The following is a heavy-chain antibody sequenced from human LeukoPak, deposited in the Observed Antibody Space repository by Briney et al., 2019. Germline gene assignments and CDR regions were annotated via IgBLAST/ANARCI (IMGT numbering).Heavy chain of an antibody. CDR3: ARDDNYYDSSGYYRGGAFDI. Sequence: PSETLSLTCSVSGDSVSGSSYYWSWIRQPAGKGLEWIGRIYTSGSTNYNPSLKSRVTISVDTSKNQFSLKLSSVTAADTAVYYCARDDNYYDSSGYYRGGAFDIWGQGTMVTVSS. CDR2: IYTSGST. CDR1: GDSVSGSSYY. J-gene: IGHJ3*02. V-gene: IGHV4-61*02. D-gene: IGHD3-22*01.